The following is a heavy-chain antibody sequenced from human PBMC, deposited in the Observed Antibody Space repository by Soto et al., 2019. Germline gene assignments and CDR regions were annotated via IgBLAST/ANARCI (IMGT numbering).Heavy chain of an antibody. D-gene: IGHD3-3*01. CDR3: AREDYDFWSGYSPPYYFDY. Sequence: PSETLSLTCTFSCGSIISYYWSWIRQPAGKGLEWIGRIYTSGSTNYNPSLKSRVTMSVDTSKNQFSLKLSSVTAADTAVYYCAREDYDFWSGYSPPYYFDYWGQGTLVTVSS. CDR1: CGSIISYY. CDR2: IYTSGST. V-gene: IGHV4-4*07. J-gene: IGHJ4*02.